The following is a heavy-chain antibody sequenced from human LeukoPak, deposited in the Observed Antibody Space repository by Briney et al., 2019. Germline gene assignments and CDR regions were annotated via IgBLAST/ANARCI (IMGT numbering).Heavy chain of an antibody. CDR3: ARDPGREFDLAVDY. CDR2: ISGSGSYI. J-gene: IGHJ4*02. D-gene: IGHD3-10*01. CDR1: GFTFSTYS. V-gene: IGHV3-21*01. Sequence: GGSLRLSCAASGFTFSTYSMNWVRQAPGEGLEWVSSISGSGSYIYYADSVKGRFTISRDNAKNSLYLQINSLRAEDTAVYYCARDPGREFDLAVDYWGQGTLVTVSS.